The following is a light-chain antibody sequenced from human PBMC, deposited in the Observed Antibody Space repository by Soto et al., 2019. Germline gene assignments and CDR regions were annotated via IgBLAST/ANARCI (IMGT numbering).Light chain of an antibody. J-gene: IGKJ4*01. CDR2: AAS. V-gene: IGKV1-27*01. CDR1: LGIIDY. CDR3: QKYNSAPLT. Sequence: DIEMTQSPSSLSASVGDRVTITCRASLGIIDYLAWYQQKPGKVPKLLIYAASTLQTGVPSRFSGSGSRTDFPLTISNLQPEDVATYYCQKYNSAPLTFGGGTKVEIK.